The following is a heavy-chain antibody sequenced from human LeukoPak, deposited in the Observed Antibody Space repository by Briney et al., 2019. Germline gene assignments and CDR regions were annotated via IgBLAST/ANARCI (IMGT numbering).Heavy chain of an antibody. Sequence: GGSLRLSCATSGFPFSAYDMHWVRQAPGKGLEWVSAFGSAGDTYCPGPVKGRFTISRDYAKNSLFLQMNNLIAGDTAVYFCASGALPGDNWYFDLWGRGILVTVPS. CDR3: ASGALPGDNWYFDL. CDR1: GFPFSAYD. CDR2: FGSAGDT. V-gene: IGHV3-13*01. J-gene: IGHJ2*01.